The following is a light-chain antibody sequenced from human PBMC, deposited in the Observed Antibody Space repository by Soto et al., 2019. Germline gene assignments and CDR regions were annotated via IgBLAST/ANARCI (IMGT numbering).Light chain of an antibody. CDR1: SSDVGGYDY. CDR3: SSYSISTAYL. CDR2: EVS. Sequence: QSVLTQPPSASGSPGQSGTISCTGTSSDVGGYDYVSWYQLHPGKAPKLMVFEVSNRPSGVSYRFSGSKSGNTASLTISGLQAEDEADYFCSSYSISTAYLFGTGTKVTVL. V-gene: IGLV2-14*01. J-gene: IGLJ1*01.